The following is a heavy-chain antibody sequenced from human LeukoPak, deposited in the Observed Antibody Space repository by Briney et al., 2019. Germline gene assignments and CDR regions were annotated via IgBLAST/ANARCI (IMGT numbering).Heavy chain of an antibody. D-gene: IGHD4-23*01. CDR2: INPNSGGT. V-gene: IGHV1-2*02. Sequence: ASVKVSCKASGYTFTGYYMHWVRQALGQGLEWMGWINPNSGGTNYAQKFQGRVTMTRDTSISTAYMELSRLRSDDTAVYYCAKASTVVTHDDNWFDPWGQGTLVTVSS. CDR3: AKASTVVTHDDNWFDP. J-gene: IGHJ5*02. CDR1: GYTFTGYY.